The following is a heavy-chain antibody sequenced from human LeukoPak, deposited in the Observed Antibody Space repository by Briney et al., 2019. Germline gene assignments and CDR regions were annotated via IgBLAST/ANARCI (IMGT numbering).Heavy chain of an antibody. Sequence: SETLSLTCTVSGGSVSSYYWSWIRQPPGKGLEWIGYIYYSGSTNYNPSLKSRVTISVDTSKNQFSLKLSSVTAADTAVYYCASQEPGIAAAGYWYFELWGRGTLVTVSS. D-gene: IGHD6-13*01. CDR1: GGSVSSYY. V-gene: IGHV4-59*02. CDR2: IYYSGST. CDR3: ASQEPGIAAAGYWYFEL. J-gene: IGHJ2*01.